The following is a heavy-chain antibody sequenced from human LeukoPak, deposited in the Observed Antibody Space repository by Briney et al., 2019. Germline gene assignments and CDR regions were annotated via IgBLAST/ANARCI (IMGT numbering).Heavy chain of an antibody. CDR1: GFTFSSYR. J-gene: IGHJ4*02. CDR3: ARDVEYYYFDY. CDR2: ISSSSSYI. V-gene: IGHV3-21*01. Sequence: GGSLRLSCAASGFTFSSYRMNWVRQAPGKGLEWVSSISSSSSYIYYADSVKGRFTLSRDNARSSLYLQMNSLRAEDTAVYYCARDVEYYYFDYWGQGTLVTVSS. D-gene: IGHD2/OR15-2a*01.